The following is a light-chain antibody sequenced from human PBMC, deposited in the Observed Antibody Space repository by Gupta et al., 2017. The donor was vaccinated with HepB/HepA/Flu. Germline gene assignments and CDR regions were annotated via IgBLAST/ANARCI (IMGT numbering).Light chain of an antibody. V-gene: IGKV1D-12*01. Sequence: DIQMTQSPSPVSASVGARVTITCRASQTINSWLAWYQQKPGKAPNLLIYAASSLQSGVPARFSGSGSGTDFTLTISSLQAEDFAAYYCQQVNSFPRTFGGGTKVEIK. CDR1: QTINSW. CDR2: AAS. J-gene: IGKJ4*01. CDR3: QQVNSFPRT.